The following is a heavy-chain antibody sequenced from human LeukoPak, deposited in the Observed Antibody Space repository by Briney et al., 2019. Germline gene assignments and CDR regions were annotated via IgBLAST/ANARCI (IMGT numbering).Heavy chain of an antibody. D-gene: IGHD4-17*01. Sequence: PGGSLRLSCEASGFSFSTYNMYWGCPGPRKRLGRVSSLTSSSSYAFYADSVKGRFNISRDNAKSPLYLQMNNLRAEDTAVYYCARDPCRGHYGNDYYYYMDVRGKGTTVT. CDR2: LTSSSSYA. J-gene: IGHJ6*03. CDR1: GFSFSTYN. CDR3: ARDPCRGHYGNDYYYYMDV. V-gene: IGHV3-21*01.